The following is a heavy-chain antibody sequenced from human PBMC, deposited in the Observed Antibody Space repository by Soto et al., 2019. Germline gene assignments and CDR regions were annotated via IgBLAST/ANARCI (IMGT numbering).Heavy chain of an antibody. D-gene: IGHD3-10*01. CDR2: IHASSGDA. J-gene: IGHJ5*02. CDR1: GYTLNTYY. Sequence: ASVKVSCKPSGYTLNTYYLHWVRQAPGQGLEWMGIIHASSGDAKYSQKFLGRVTITRDTSANSAYMELSSLRSEDTAVYYCARFVLRGLILNSSFDPWGQGTLVTVSS. V-gene: IGHV1-46*02. CDR3: ARFVLRGLILNSSFDP.